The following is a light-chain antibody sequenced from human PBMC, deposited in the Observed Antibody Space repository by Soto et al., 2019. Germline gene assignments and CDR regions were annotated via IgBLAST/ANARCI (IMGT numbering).Light chain of an antibody. CDR2: TVS. CDR1: QTISNW. J-gene: IGKJ1*01. Sequence: DIQITQSPSTLSASVGDRVTITCRASQTISNWLAWYQQKPGKAPKFLIYTVSTLESGVPSRFSGAGSGTEFSLTISSLQPDDFATYYCQQYKTYPWTFGQGTKVEIK. CDR3: QQYKTYPWT. V-gene: IGKV1-5*03.